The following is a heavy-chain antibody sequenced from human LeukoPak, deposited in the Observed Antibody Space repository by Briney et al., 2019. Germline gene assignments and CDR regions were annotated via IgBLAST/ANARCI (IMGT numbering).Heavy chain of an antibody. CDR1: GGSISSYY. CDR3: ARAGYYYDSSGYFRFDP. CDR2: IYYSGST. Sequence: PETLSLTCTVSGGSISSYYWSWLRQPPGKGLEWLGYIYYSGSTNYNPSLKSRVTISVDTSKNQFSLKLSSVTAADTAVYYCARAGYYYDSSGYFRFDPWGQGTLVTVSS. D-gene: IGHD3-22*01. V-gene: IGHV4-59*01. J-gene: IGHJ5*02.